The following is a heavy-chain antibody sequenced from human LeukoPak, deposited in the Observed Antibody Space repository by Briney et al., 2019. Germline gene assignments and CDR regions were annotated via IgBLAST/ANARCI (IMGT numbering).Heavy chain of an antibody. CDR3: AREDHSNYNY. Sequence: GGSLRLSCAASGFTFSYYNMNWVRQAPGKGLEWVSSISTSSSYIYYADSVKGRFTISRDNAKNSLYLQMNSLRAEDTAVYYCAREDHSNYNYWGQGTLVTVSS. V-gene: IGHV3-21*01. J-gene: IGHJ4*02. D-gene: IGHD4-11*01. CDR1: GFTFSYYN. CDR2: ISTSSSYI.